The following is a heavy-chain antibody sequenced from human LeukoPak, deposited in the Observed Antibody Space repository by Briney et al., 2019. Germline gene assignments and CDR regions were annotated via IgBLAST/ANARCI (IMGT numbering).Heavy chain of an antibody. CDR2: TYTSGST. CDR1: AGSISSYY. D-gene: IGHD3-22*01. J-gene: IGHJ4*02. V-gene: IGHV4-4*07. Sequence: SETLSLTCTVSAGSISSYYWSWIRQPAGKGLEWIGRTYTSGSTNYNPSLKSRVTMSVDTSKNQFSLKLSSVTAADTAVYYCATLYYYDSSGNYYFDYWGQGTLVTVSS. CDR3: ATLYYYDSSGNYYFDY.